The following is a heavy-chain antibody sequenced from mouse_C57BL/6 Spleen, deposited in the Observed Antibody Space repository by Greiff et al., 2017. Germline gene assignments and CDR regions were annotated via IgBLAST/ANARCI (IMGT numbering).Heavy chain of an antibody. J-gene: IGHJ4*01. Sequence: QVQLQQPGAELVMPGASVKLSCKASGYTFTSYWMHWVKQRPGPGLEWIGEIDPSDSYTNYNQKFKGKSTLTVDKSSSTAYMQLSSLTSEDTAVYYCARRDWEHAMDYWGQGTSVTVSS. CDR1: GYTFTSYW. CDR3: ARRDWEHAMDY. V-gene: IGHV1-69*01. D-gene: IGHD4-1*01. CDR2: IDPSDSYT.